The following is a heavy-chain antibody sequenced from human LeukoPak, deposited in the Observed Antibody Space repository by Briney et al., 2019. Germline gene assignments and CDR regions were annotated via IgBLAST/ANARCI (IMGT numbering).Heavy chain of an antibody. V-gene: IGHV3-30-3*01. J-gene: IGHJ4*02. CDR1: GFTFSSYA. CDR3: ARGFDGYY. D-gene: IGHD5-24*01. CDR2: ISYDGSNK. Sequence: GGSLRLSCAASGFTFSSYAMHWVRQAPGKGLEWVAVISYDGSNKYYADSVKGRFTISRDNSKNTLYLQMNSLRAGDTAVYYCARGFDGYYWGQGTLVTVSS.